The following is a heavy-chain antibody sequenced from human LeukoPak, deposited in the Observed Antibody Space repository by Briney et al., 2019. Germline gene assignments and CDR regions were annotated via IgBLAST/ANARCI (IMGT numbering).Heavy chain of an antibody. CDR3: ARDYYYVPSMDV. D-gene: IGHD2/OR15-2a*01. CDR2: ISSSGRTI. Sequence: GGSLRLSCAASGFTLSTYEMNWVRQAPGKGLEWVSYISSSGRTIYYADSVKGRFTISRDNAKNSLYLQMNSLRAEDTAVYYCARDYYYVPSMDVWGKGTTVTVSS. J-gene: IGHJ6*03. V-gene: IGHV3-48*03. CDR1: GFTLSTYE.